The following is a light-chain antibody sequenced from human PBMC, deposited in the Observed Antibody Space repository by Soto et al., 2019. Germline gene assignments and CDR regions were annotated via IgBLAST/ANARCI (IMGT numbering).Light chain of an antibody. V-gene: IGLV2-14*03. CDR1: SGDVGGYGY. J-gene: IGLJ3*02. Sequence: QSALTQPASVSGSPGQSITISCTGTSGDVGGYGYVSWYQQHPGKAPKLMIYEVINRPAVVSNRFSGSKSGNTASLTISGLQAEDEAVYYCNSYTTSSTWVFGGVTKLTVL. CDR3: NSYTTSSTWV. CDR2: EVI.